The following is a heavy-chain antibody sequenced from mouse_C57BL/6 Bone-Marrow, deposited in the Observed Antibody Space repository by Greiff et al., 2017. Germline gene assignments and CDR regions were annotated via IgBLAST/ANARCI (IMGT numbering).Heavy chain of an antibody. CDR3: AFYYLDY. CDR1: GYTFTSYG. J-gene: IGHJ2*01. Sequence: QVQLKQSGAELARPGASVKLSCKASGYTFTSYGISWVKQRTGQGLEWIGEIYPRSGNTYYNEKLKGKATLTADKSSSTAYMELRSLTSEDSAVYFFAFYYLDYWGQGTTLTVSS. CDR2: IYPRSGNT. V-gene: IGHV1-81*01.